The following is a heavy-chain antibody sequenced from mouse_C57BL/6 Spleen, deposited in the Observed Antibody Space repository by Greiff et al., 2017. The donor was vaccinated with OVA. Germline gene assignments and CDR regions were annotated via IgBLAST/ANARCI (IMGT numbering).Heavy chain of an antibody. CDR1: GYTFTSYW. J-gene: IGHJ3*01. V-gene: IGHV1-69*01. CDR2: IDPSDSYT. D-gene: IGHD2-14*01. Sequence: QVQLQQPGAELVMPGASVKLSCKASGYTFTSYWMHWVKQRPGQGLEWIGEIDPSDSYTNYNQKFKGKSTLTVDKSSSTAYMQLSSLTSEDSAVFYCALVRTGFAYWGQGTLVTVSA. CDR3: ALVRTGFAY.